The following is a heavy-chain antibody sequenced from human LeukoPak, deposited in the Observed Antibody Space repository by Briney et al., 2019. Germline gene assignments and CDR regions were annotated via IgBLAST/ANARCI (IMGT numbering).Heavy chain of an antibody. CDR1: GGSITSFY. D-gene: IGHD1-26*01. CDR2: IYYSGST. CDR3: ARLWSGSSLDH. J-gene: IGHJ4*02. Sequence: SETLSLTCTVSGGSITSFYWSWIRQPPGKGLEWIGYIYYSGSTSYTPSLKSRVTISADTSKNQFSLKLSPVTAADTAVYYCARLWSGSSLDHWGQGTLVTVSS. V-gene: IGHV4-59*08.